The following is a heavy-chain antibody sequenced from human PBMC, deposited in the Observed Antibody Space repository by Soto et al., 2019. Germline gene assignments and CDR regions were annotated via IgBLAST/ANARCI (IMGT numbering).Heavy chain of an antibody. CDR2: IIPIFGTA. V-gene: IGHV1-69*01. CDR1: GGTFSSYA. CDR3: ARANLGDSSMTYYGMDV. J-gene: IGHJ6*02. Sequence: QVQLVQSGAEVKKPGSSVKVSCKASGGTFSSYAISWVRQAPGQGLEWMGGIIPIFGTANYAQKFQGRVTITADESTSTAYMELSSLRSEDTAVYYCARANLGDSSMTYYGMDVWGQGTTVTVSS. D-gene: IGHD6-13*01.